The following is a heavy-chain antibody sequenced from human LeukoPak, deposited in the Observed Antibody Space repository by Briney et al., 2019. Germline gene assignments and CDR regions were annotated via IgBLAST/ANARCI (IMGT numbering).Heavy chain of an antibody. D-gene: IGHD6-19*01. CDR1: GFTFGDYA. J-gene: IGHJ4*02. CDR2: IRSTAYGGTT. V-gene: IGHV3-49*04. CDR3: TRVSYNSDWN. Sequence: GGSLRLSCTASGFTFGDYAMNWVRQAPGKGLEWVGSIRSTAYGGTTEYAASVKGRFTISRDDSKSIAYLQMNSLKTEDTAMYYCTRVSYNSDWNWGQGTLVTVSS.